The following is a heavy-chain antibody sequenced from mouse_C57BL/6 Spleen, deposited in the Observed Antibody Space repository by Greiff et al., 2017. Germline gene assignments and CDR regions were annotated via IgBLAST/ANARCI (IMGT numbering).Heavy chain of an antibody. Sequence: QVQLQQPGAELVKPGASVTLSCKASGYTFTSYWLHWVKQRPGQGLEWIGMIHPNSGSTNYNEKFKSKATLTVDKSSSTAYMQLSSLTSEDSAVYYCARNWDYWYFAVWGTGTTVTVSS. J-gene: IGHJ1*03. CDR2: IHPNSGST. V-gene: IGHV1-64*01. D-gene: IGHD4-1*01. CDR3: ARNWDYWYFAV. CDR1: GYTFTSYW.